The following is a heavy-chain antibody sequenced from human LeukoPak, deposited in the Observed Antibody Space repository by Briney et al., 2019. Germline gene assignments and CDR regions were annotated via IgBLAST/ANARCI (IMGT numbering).Heavy chain of an antibody. CDR2: ISYDGSNK. D-gene: IGHD3-10*01. CDR1: GFTFSNFA. V-gene: IGHV3-30-3*01. Sequence: GMSLRLSCAASGFTFSNFAMHWVRQAPGKGLEWVAVISYDGSNKYYADSVKGRFTISRDNSKNTLYLQMNSLRAEDTAVYYCARDHRGVRDYFDYWGQGTLVTVSS. J-gene: IGHJ4*02. CDR3: ARDHRGVRDYFDY.